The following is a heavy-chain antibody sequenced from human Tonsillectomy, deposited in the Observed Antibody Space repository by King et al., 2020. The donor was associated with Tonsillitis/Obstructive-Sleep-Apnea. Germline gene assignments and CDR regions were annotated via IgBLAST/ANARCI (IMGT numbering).Heavy chain of an antibody. CDR2: IYPSGST. V-gene: IGHV4-4*02. CDR3: ARGRRMVVRTAANNDWFGP. J-gene: IGHJ5*02. CDR1: GGSICRSNW. Sequence: QLQESGPGLVKPSGTLSLTCAVSGGSICRSNWWTWVRQPPGKGLEWIGEIYPSGSTNYNPSLKSRVIMSVDKSKNQFSLNLNSVSAADTAVYFCARGRRMVVRTAANNDWFGPWGPGTLGSVSS. D-gene: IGHD1/OR15-1a*01.